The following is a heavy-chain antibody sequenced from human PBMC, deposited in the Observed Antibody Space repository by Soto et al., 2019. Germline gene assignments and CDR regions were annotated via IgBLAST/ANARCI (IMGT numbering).Heavy chain of an antibody. V-gene: IGHV5-10-1*01. J-gene: IGHJ4*02. CDR1: GYSFTTYW. D-gene: IGHD5-18*01. CDR2: IDPTDSYT. Sequence: PGESLKISCQVSGYSFTTYWISWVRQMPGKGLEWMGRIDPTDSYTRYSPSFEGHVTFSVDKPISTAYLQWSSLKASDSAMYFCARTRRGYSHIDYWGQGTPVTVSS. CDR3: ARTRRGYSHIDY.